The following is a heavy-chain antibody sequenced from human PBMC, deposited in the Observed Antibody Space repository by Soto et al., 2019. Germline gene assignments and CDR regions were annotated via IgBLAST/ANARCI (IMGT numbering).Heavy chain of an antibody. Sequence: SETLSITCTVSGGSISSSSYYWGWIRQPPGKGLEWIGSVYYSGSTYNNPSLKSRVTISVDTSKNQFSLKLSSVTAADTAVYYCARRPTPEVFDYWGQGTLVTVAS. CDR2: VYYSGST. CDR1: GGSISSSSYY. CDR3: ARRPTPEVFDY. J-gene: IGHJ4*02. V-gene: IGHV4-39*01. D-gene: IGHD2-15*01.